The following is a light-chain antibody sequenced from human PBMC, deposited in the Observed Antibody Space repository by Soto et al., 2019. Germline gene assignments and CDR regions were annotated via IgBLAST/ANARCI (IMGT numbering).Light chain of an antibody. CDR3: QQRSTWIT. CDR1: QTVTTN. CDR2: GVS. J-gene: IGKJ5*01. V-gene: IGKV3-11*01. Sequence: VMTQSPVTLSVSPGERATLSCRASQTVTTNLAWYQQRPGQAPSLLIYGVSNTATGIPARLSGSGSGTDFTLTIRSLEPEDFAVYYCQQRSTWITFGQGTRLEIK.